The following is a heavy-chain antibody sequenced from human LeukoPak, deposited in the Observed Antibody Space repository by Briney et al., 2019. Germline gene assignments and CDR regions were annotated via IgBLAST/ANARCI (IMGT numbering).Heavy chain of an antibody. D-gene: IGHD5-18*01. Sequence: SETLSLTCAVYGESFSGYYWSWIRQPPGKGLEWIGEINHSGSTNYNPSLKSRLTISVDTSKNQFSLKLSSVTAADTAVYYCARGYSIDYFDYWGQGTLVTVSS. CDR1: GESFSGYY. V-gene: IGHV4-34*01. J-gene: IGHJ4*02. CDR3: ARGYSIDYFDY. CDR2: INHSGST.